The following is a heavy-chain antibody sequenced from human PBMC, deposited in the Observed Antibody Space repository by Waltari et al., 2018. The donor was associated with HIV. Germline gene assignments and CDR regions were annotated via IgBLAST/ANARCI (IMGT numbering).Heavy chain of an antibody. V-gene: IGHV3-23*01. CDR3: ATCNIGSGWYLKSPIRI. CDR2: ITSSGGRT. CDR1: GLNFATSG. D-gene: IGHD6-19*01. Sequence: GDLVQPGGSLRLSCAVSGLNFATSGLGWVRQAPGKGLEWMSAITSSGGRTYYAESVKGRFIISRDNSKKTVTLQLKNLRLGDTAMYYCATCNIGSGWYLKSPIRIWGQGTLVTVS. J-gene: IGHJ4*02.